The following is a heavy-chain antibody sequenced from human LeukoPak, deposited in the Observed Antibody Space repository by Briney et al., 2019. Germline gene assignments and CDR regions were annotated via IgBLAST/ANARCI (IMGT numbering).Heavy chain of an antibody. CDR3: ARLPDSSGYYLFDY. V-gene: IGHV5-51*01. Sequence: LGESLKISCKGSGYRFTSYWIGWVRQMPGKGLEWMGIIYPGDSDTRYSPSFQGQATISADTSISTAYLQWTRLKASDTAMYYCARLPDSSGYYLFDYWGQGTLVTVYS. D-gene: IGHD3-22*01. CDR2: IYPGDSDT. J-gene: IGHJ4*02. CDR1: GYRFTSYW.